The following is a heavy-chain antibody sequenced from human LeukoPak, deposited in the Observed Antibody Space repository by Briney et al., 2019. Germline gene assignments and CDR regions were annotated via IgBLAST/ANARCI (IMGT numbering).Heavy chain of an antibody. Sequence: ASVKISCKTSGYTFTNYAINWVRQAPGQGLEWMGWITTYNGNTDYAQKLQGRVTMTTDTSTSTAYMELRSLRSDDTAVYYCATDREEANWGLSGANFDYWGQGTLVTVSS. CDR1: GYTFTNYA. CDR3: ATDREEANWGLSGANFDY. D-gene: IGHD7-27*01. J-gene: IGHJ4*02. V-gene: IGHV1-18*01. CDR2: ITTYNGNT.